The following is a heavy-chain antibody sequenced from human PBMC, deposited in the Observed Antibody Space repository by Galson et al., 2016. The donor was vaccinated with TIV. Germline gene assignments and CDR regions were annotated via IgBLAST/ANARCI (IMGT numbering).Heavy chain of an antibody. D-gene: IGHD1-26*01. CDR2: IVVGSGDT. J-gene: IGHJ4*02. V-gene: IGHV1-58*02. CDR1: GFMFTSSA. CDR3: AAGHWYSGSSSQKRFYFDY. Sequence: SVKVSCKASGFMFTSSAMQWVRQARGERLEWIGLIVVGSGDTNHAQKFQERVTSIRDMSTNTVYMELSSLRSEDTAVYYCAAGHWYSGSSSQKRFYFDYWSQGTLVTVSS.